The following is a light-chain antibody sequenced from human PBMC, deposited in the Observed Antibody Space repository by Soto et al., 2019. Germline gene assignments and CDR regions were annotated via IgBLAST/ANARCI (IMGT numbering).Light chain of an antibody. CDR2: GAS. Sequence: EIVLTQSPGTLSLSPGERATLSCRASQSVSSTYLAWYQQKPGQAPRLLIYGASSRATGLPVRFSGSGSGTDFTLTISSLEPEDFAVYYCQQYDSSLFGQGTRLEIK. J-gene: IGKJ5*01. CDR1: QSVSSTY. V-gene: IGKV3-20*01. CDR3: QQYDSSL.